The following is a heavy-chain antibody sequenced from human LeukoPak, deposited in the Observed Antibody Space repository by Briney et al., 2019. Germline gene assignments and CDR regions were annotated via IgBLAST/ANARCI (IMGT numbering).Heavy chain of an antibody. V-gene: IGHV4-4*07. CDR1: GGSISSYY. CDR3: ARDPIAAAGPGAFDI. CDR2: IYTSGST. J-gene: IGHJ3*02. Sequence: PSETLSLTCTVSGGSISSYYWSWIRQPAGKGLEWIGRIYTSGSTNYNPSLKSRVTISVDTSKNQFSLKLSSVTAADTAVYYCARDPIAAAGPGAFDIWGQGTMVTVSS. D-gene: IGHD6-13*01.